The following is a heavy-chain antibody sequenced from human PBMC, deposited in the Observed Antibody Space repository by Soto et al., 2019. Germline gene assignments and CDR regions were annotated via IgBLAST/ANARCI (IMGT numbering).Heavy chain of an antibody. CDR3: AREETSYSSGWYYFDY. CDR1: GYTFTSYA. V-gene: IGHV1-3*01. D-gene: IGHD6-19*01. Sequence: ASVKATCKASGYTFTSYAMHWVRHAPGQRLEWMGWINAGNGNTKYSQNFKRRVTVTRDKSASTAYMELSSLRSEDTAVYYCAREETSYSSGWYYFDYLGQGTLVT. J-gene: IGHJ4*02. CDR2: INAGNGNT.